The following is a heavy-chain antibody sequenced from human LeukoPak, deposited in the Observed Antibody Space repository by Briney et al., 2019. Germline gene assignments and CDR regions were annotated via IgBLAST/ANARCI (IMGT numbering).Heavy chain of an antibody. V-gene: IGHV1-46*01. CDR2: INPSGGST. Sequence: ASVKVSCKASGYTFTSYYMHWVRQAPGQGLEWMGIINPSGGSTNYAQKFQGRVTMTRDTSTSTLYMEVSSLRSEDTAVYYCARGTPPLTIPMIVRGFDYWGQGTLVTVSS. CDR3: ARGTPPLTIPMIVRGFDY. J-gene: IGHJ4*02. CDR1: GYTFTSYY. D-gene: IGHD3-22*01.